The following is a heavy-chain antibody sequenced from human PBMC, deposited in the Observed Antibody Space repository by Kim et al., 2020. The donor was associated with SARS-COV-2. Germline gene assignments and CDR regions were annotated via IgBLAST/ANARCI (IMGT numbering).Heavy chain of an antibody. CDR2: ISWNSGSI. D-gene: IGHD3-10*01. Sequence: GGSLRLSCAASGFTFGDYAMHWVRQAPGKGLEWVSGISWNSGSIGYADSVKGRFTISRDNAKNSLYLQMNSLRAEDTALYYCAKDLISLVRGVIIRGPGGGYGMDVWGQGTTVTVSS. CDR1: GFTFGDYA. V-gene: IGHV3-9*01. CDR3: AKDLISLVRGVIIRGPGGGYGMDV. J-gene: IGHJ6*02.